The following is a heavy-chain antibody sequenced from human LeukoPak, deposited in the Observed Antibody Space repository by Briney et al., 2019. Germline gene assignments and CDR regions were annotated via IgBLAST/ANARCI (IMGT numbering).Heavy chain of an antibody. J-gene: IGHJ4*02. V-gene: IGHV1-18*01. D-gene: IGHD2-2*01. CDR2: ISAYNGKT. CDR3: ARQYCSSTSCYGSNFDY. Sequence: SVKVSCKASGYTFTSYGISWVRQAPGQGLEWMGWISAYNGKTNYAQKLQGRVTMTTDTSTSTAYMELRSLRFDDTAVYYCARQYCSSTSCYGSNFDYWGQGTLVTVSS. CDR1: GYTFTSYG.